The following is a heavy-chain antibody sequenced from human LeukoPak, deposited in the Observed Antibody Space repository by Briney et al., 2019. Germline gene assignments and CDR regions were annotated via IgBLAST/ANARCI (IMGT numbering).Heavy chain of an antibody. V-gene: IGHV3-30-3*01. CDR3: AKDPLRDGYNYYYYYMDV. Sequence: GGSLRLSCAASGFTFSSYAMHWVRQAPGKGLEWVAVISYDGSNKYYADSVKGRFTISRDNSKNTLYLQMNSLRAEDTAVYYCAKDPLRDGYNYYYYYMDVWGKGTTVTVSS. CDR2: ISYDGSNK. CDR1: GFTFSSYA. J-gene: IGHJ6*03. D-gene: IGHD5-24*01.